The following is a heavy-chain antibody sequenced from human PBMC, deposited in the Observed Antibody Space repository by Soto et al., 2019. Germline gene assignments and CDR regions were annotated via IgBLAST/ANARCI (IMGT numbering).Heavy chain of an antibody. J-gene: IGHJ6*02. Sequence: QVQLVESGGGVVQPGRSLRLSCAASGFTFSSYGMHWVRQAPGKGLEWVAVIWYDGSNKYYADSVKGRFTISRDNSKNTLYLQMNSLRAEATAVYYCARGEGGVVGRLTSYYYYGMDVWGQGTTVTVSS. CDR1: GFTFSSYG. CDR3: ARGEGGVVGRLTSYYYYGMDV. CDR2: IWYDGSNK. D-gene: IGHD1-26*01. V-gene: IGHV3-33*01.